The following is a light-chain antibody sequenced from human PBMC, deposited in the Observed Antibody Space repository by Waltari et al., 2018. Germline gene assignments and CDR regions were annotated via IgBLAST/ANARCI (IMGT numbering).Light chain of an antibody. CDR2: AAS. CDR1: QSISTY. J-gene: IGKJ5*01. Sequence: DIQMTQSPSSLSASVGDRVTITCRVSQSISTYLNWYQQRPGKAPNLLIYAASSLQSGVPSRFSGSGSGTDFTLTISSLQPEDFATYYCQQSYGPPITFGPGTRLEIK. V-gene: IGKV1-39*01. CDR3: QQSYGPPIT.